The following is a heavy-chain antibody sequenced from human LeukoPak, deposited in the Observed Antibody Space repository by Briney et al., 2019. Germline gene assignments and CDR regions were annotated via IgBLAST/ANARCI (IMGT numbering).Heavy chain of an antibody. CDR3: ARYDGGSGPFDY. CDR2: ISGSGGST. Sequence: GGSLRLSCAASGFTFSSYAMSWVRQAPGKGLEGVSAISGSGGSTYYADSVKGRVTISRDKSKNTLYLQMNSLRAEDTAVYYCARYDGGSGPFDYWGQGTLVTVSS. J-gene: IGHJ4*02. V-gene: IGHV3-23*01. CDR1: GFTFSSYA. D-gene: IGHD3-10*01.